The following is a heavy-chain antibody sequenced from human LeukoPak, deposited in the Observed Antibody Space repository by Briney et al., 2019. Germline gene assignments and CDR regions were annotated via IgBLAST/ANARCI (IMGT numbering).Heavy chain of an antibody. J-gene: IGHJ4*02. Sequence: GGSLRLSCAASGFTYIGYAMTWVRQAPGKGLEWVSSINGGGETTYCAGSVTGRFTISRDNSRNMLYLQINSLRVEDTAVYYCTKGGSGSGSFRYLDFWGQGILVTVSS. CDR2: INGGGETT. D-gene: IGHD3-10*01. CDR1: GFTYIGYA. CDR3: TKGGSGSGSFRYLDF. V-gene: IGHV3-23*01.